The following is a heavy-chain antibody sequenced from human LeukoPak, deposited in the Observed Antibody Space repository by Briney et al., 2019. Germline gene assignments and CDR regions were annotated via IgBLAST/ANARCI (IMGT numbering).Heavy chain of an antibody. CDR3: ASGPLGEMATPGWFDP. Sequence: ASVKVSCKASVYTFTSYGISWVGQAPGQGLEWMGWISAYNGNTNSAQKLQSRATMTTDTSTSTAYMELRSLRSDDTAAYYCASGPLGEMATPGWFDPWGQGTLVTVSS. V-gene: IGHV1-18*01. J-gene: IGHJ5*02. CDR2: ISAYNGNT. D-gene: IGHD5-24*01. CDR1: VYTFTSYG.